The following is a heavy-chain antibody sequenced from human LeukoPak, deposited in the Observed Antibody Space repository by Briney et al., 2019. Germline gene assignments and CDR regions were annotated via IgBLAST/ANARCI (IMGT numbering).Heavy chain of an antibody. CDR2: IHHSGGT. D-gene: IGHD6-13*01. V-gene: IGHV4-34*01. J-gene: IGHJ5*02. CDR1: GGSLSGYY. CDR3: AGSSWHTPNWFDP. Sequence: PSESLSLTCAVYGGSLSGYYRSWISQPPGKWMEWIGEIHHSGGTIYNQSLKSRVTISVDTSKNQFTLKLSSVTAAHTAVYNSAGSSWHTPNWFDPWGQGTLLTVSS.